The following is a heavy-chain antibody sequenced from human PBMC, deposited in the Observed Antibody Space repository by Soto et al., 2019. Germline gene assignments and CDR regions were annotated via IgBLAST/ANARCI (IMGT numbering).Heavy chain of an antibody. CDR2: ISGSGGST. CDR1: GFTFSSYA. Sequence: EVQLLESGGGLVQPAGSLRLSCAASGFTFSSYAMSWVRQAPGKGLEWVSAISGSGGSTYYADSVKGRFTISRDNSKNTLYLQMNSLRAEDTAVYYCEKDKGEGKYYDFWSGYYAFDYWGQGTLVTVSS. CDR3: EKDKGEGKYYDFWSGYYAFDY. J-gene: IGHJ4*02. D-gene: IGHD3-3*01. V-gene: IGHV3-23*01.